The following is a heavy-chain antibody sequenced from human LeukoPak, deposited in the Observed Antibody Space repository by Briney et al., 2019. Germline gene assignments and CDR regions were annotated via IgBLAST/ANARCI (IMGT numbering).Heavy chain of an antibody. CDR1: GGTFSSYA. CDR3: ARAPGYCSGGSCYWSYAFDI. J-gene: IGHJ3*02. V-gene: IGHV1-69*04. D-gene: IGHD2-15*01. CDR2: IIPILGIA. Sequence: GASVKVSCKASGGTFSSYAISWVRQAPGQGLEWMGRIIPILGIANYAQKFQGRVTITADKSTSTAYMELSSLRSEDTAVYYCARAPGYCSGGSCYWSYAFDIWGQGTMVTVSS.